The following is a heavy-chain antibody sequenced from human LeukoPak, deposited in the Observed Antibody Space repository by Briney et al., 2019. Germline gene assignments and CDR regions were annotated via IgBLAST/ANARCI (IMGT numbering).Heavy chain of an antibody. Sequence: GASVKVSCKASGGTFSSYAISWVRQAPGQGLEWMGGIIPIFGTANYAQKFQGRVTITADESTSTAYMELSSLRSEDTAVYYCARDQRHYYDSSGYYYYYYMDVWGKGTTVTISS. V-gene: IGHV1-69*13. J-gene: IGHJ6*03. D-gene: IGHD3-22*01. CDR1: GGTFSSYA. CDR3: ARDQRHYYDSSGYYYYYYMDV. CDR2: IIPIFGTA.